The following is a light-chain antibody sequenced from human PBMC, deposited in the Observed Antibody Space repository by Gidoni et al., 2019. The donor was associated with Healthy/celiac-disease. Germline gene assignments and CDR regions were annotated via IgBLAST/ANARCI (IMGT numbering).Light chain of an antibody. J-gene: IGKJ5*01. CDR2: AAS. CDR3: QQSYSTPIT. CDR1: QSISIY. V-gene: IGKV1-39*01. Sequence: IQMTQSPSSLSASVGDRVTITCRASQSISIYLNWYQQKPGKAPKLLIYAASSLQRGVPSRFRGSGSGTDCTLTISSLQPEDFATYYCQQSYSTPITFGQGTRLEIK.